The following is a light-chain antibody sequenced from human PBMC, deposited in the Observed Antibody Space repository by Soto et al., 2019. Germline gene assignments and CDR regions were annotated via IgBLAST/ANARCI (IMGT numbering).Light chain of an antibody. CDR1: SSNIGSNT. J-gene: IGLJ2*01. CDR2: NHN. V-gene: IGLV1-44*01. CDR3: ASWDDSLNAPV. Sequence: QSALTQPHSASETPGQRVTISCSGSSSNIGSNTVNWYQQLPGTAPKLLIYNHNQRPSGVPDRFSGSKSGTSASLAISGLQSEDEAYYDCASWDDSLNAPVFGGGTKLTVL.